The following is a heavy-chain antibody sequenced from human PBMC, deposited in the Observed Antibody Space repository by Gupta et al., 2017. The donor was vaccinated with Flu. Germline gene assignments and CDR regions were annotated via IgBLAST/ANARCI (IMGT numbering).Heavy chain of an antibody. CDR2: IYYTGRT. CDR1: GDSFGHFH. D-gene: IGHD2-21*01. J-gene: IGHJ3*02. CDR3: ARVSCAGGTCNSEGSDSFDI. V-gene: IGHV4-59*01. Sequence: QVQLQESGPGLVKPSETLSLACSVSGDSFGHFHWLWVRQPPGGGLEWIGYIYYTGRTNYNPSFQSRLTISIDTSKNQFSLSLASVTAADTAVYFCARVSCAGGTCNSEGSDSFDIWGHGTVVTVSS.